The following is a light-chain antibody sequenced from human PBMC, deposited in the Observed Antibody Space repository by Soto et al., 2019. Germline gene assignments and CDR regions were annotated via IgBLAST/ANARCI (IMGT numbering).Light chain of an antibody. CDR1: QSVSSN. V-gene: IGKV3-15*01. CDR2: GAS. Sequence: EIVLTQSPATLSVSPGERATLSCRASQSVSSNLAWYQQKPGQAPRLLIYGASTRATGIPARFSGSGSGTEFTLTISRLEPEDFAVYYCQQSGDTPTFGQGTKVDI. CDR3: QQSGDTPT. J-gene: IGKJ1*01.